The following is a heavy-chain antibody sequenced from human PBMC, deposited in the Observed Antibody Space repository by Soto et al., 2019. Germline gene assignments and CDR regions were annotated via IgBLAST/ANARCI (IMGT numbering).Heavy chain of an antibody. J-gene: IGHJ4*02. V-gene: IGHV1-18*04. Sequence: QVQLVQSGAEVKKPGASVKVSCKASGYTFTSYGIGWVRQAPGQGLEWRGGISAYNGNTNYAQKLQGRVTMTTDTSTSTAYMELRSLRSDDTAVYYCARALGDTAMAEGEQWLVPFDYWGQGTLVTVSS. CDR1: GYTFTSYG. CDR3: ARALGDTAMAEGEQWLVPFDY. D-gene: IGHD5-18*01. CDR2: ISAYNGNT.